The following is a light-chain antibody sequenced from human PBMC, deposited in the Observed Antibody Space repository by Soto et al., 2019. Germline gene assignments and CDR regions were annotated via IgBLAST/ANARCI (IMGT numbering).Light chain of an antibody. Sequence: QSALTQPASVSGSPGQSITISCTGTSSDVGGYNYVSWYQQHPGKAPKLMIYEVSNRPSGVSNRFSGSKSGNTASLTISGLQAEDEADYYCSSYTRSSTVVFGGGTQLPVL. V-gene: IGLV2-14*01. CDR3: SSYTRSSTVV. J-gene: IGLJ2*01. CDR2: EVS. CDR1: SSDVGGYNY.